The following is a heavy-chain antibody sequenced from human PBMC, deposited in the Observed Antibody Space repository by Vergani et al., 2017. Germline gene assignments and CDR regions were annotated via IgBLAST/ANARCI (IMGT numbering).Heavy chain of an antibody. V-gene: IGHV4-39*01. CDR2: IYYSGST. Sequence: QLQLQESGPGLVKPSATLSLTCSVSGASIRSSNYYWGWIRQPPGKGLEWIASIYYSGSTYYNPSLKSRVTISVDTSKNQFSLKLSSVTAADTAVYYCARVRYCSGGSCLTCDPWGQGTLVTVSS. CDR1: GASIRSSNYY. CDR3: ARVRYCSGGSCLTCDP. J-gene: IGHJ5*02. D-gene: IGHD2-15*01.